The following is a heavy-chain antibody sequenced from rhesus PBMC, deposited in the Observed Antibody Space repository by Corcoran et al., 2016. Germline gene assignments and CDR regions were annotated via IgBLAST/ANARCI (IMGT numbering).Heavy chain of an antibody. CDR3: ASPPSIAAAGAMYAFDF. Sequence: QVQLQESGPAVVKPSETLSLTCAVSGGSISSSNWWSWIRQSPGKGLEWIGGIYGSGGSTKYNPSLKGRVTISIDTSKNQFSLKLSSVTAADTAVYYCASPPSIAAAGAMYAFDFWGQGLRVTVSS. CDR2: IYGSGGST. D-gene: IGHD6-25*01. CDR1: GGSISSSNW. J-gene: IGHJ3*01. V-gene: IGHV4-93*02.